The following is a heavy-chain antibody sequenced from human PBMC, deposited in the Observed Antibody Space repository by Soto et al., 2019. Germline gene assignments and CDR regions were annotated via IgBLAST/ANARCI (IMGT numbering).Heavy chain of an antibody. J-gene: IGHJ4*02. CDR3: AKEFLGYCSGGSCYYFDY. V-gene: IGHV3-30*18. CDR1: EFTFSSYG. Sequence: QVQLVESGGGVVQPGRSLTLSCAASEFTFSSYGIHWVRQAPGKGLEWVAIISYDGSNKYYADSVKGRFTISRDNSKNTLYLQMNSLRAEDTAVYYCAKEFLGYCSGGSCYYFDYWGQGTLVTVSS. CDR2: ISYDGSNK. D-gene: IGHD2-15*01.